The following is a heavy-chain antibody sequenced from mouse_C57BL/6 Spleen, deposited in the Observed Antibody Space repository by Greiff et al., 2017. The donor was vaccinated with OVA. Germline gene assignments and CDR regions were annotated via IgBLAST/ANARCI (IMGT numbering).Heavy chain of an antibody. CDR1: GYTFTSYW. V-gene: IGHV1-50*01. Sequence: QVQLQQPGAELVKPGASVKLSCKASGYTFTSYWMQWVKQRPGQGLEWIGEIDPSDRYTTYNQKFKGKATLTVDTSSSTAYMQLSSLTSEDSAVYYCARGATRDWGQGTTLTVSS. CDR2: IDPSDRYT. D-gene: IGHD3-1*01. J-gene: IGHJ2*01. CDR3: ARGATRD.